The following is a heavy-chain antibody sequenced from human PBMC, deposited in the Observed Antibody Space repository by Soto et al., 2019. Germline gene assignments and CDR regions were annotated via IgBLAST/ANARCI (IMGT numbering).Heavy chain of an antibody. Sequence: PGGSLRLSCAASGFTFDVYAMHWVRQAPGKGLEWVSGISWNSGSIGYADSVKGRFTISRDNAKNSLYLQMNSLRAEDTALYYCAKDQLLNSHGAFDIWGQGTMVTVSS. CDR3: AKDQLLNSHGAFDI. D-gene: IGHD2-2*01. CDR2: ISWNSGSI. J-gene: IGHJ3*02. V-gene: IGHV3-9*01. CDR1: GFTFDVYA.